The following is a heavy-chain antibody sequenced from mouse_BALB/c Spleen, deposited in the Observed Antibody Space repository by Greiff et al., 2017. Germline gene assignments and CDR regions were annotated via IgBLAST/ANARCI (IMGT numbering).Heavy chain of an antibody. CDR1: GFTFSSFG. V-gene: IGHV5-17*02. Sequence: EVMLVESGGGLVQPGGSRKLSCAASGFTFSSFGMHWVRQAPEKGLEWVAYISSGSSTIYYADTVKGRFTISRDNPKNTLFLQMTSLRSEDTAMYYCAREGYDAMDYWGQGTSVTVSS. CDR2: ISSGSSTI. CDR3: AREGYDAMDY. J-gene: IGHJ4*01.